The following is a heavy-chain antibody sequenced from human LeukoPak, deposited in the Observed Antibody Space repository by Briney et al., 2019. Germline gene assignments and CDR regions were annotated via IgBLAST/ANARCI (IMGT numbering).Heavy chain of an antibody. J-gene: IGHJ4*02. D-gene: IGHD3-22*01. CDR1: GFTFSSYN. V-gene: IGHV3-21*01. Sequence: GGSLRLSCAASGFTFSSYNMNWVRQTPGQGLEWVSSITSGSSHIYYADSVKGRFTISRDNAKSSLYLQMNSLRAEDTAVYYCARDYYYSVDYWGQGTLVTVSS. CDR3: ARDYYYSVDY. CDR2: ITSGSSHI.